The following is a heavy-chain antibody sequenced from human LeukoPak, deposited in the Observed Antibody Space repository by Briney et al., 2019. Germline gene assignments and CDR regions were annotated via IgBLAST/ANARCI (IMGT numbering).Heavy chain of an antibody. CDR1: GYTFTDYY. CDR3: IRGVGSINWYAY. CDR2: INPNSGGT. J-gene: IGHJ5*01. V-gene: IGHV1-2*02. D-gene: IGHD6-13*01. Sequence: GASVKVSCKASGYTFTDYYMHWVRQAPGQGLEWIGWINPNSGGTKYAQKFQGRVTMTRDTSLSTAYIEVSRLRSDDTAVYYCIRGVGSINWYAYWGQGTLVTVSS.